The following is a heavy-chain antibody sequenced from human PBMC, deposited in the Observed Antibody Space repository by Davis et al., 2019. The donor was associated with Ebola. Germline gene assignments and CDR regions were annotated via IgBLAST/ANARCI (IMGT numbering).Heavy chain of an antibody. CDR2: IKQDGSEK. D-gene: IGHD3-3*01. V-gene: IGHV3-7*03. CDR3: ARGITIFGVVMFDY. CDR1: GFTFSSYW. Sequence: PGGSLRLSCAASGFTFSSYWMSWVRQAPGKGLEWVANIKQDGSEKYYVDSVKGRFTISRDNAKNSLYLQMNSLRAEDTAVYYCARGITIFGVVMFDYWGQGTLVTVSS. J-gene: IGHJ4*02.